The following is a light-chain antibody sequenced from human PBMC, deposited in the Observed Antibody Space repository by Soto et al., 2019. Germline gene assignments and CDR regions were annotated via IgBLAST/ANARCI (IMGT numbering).Light chain of an antibody. Sequence: EIVMTQCPASLSVSPGDGATLSCRASQSVASNVAWYQQKPGQGPRPLIHGASTRTVGGPARFSGSGSRTDFTLTISSLQSEEFAVYYCQQYHNWPPQYTFGQGTKLQI. CDR2: GAS. CDR1: QSVASN. J-gene: IGKJ2*01. CDR3: QQYHNWPPQYT. V-gene: IGKV3-15*01.